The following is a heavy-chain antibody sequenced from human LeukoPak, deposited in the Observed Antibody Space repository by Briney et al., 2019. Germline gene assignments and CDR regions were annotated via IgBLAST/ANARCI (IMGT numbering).Heavy chain of an antibody. V-gene: IGHV5-51*03. J-gene: IGHJ4*02. Sequence: PGESLKISCQASGYIFTHYWIGWARHMPGKGLEWMGAIFPADSDTKYNPSFLGQVTISPDKSISTAYLQWSFLKVSDTAMYYCARQYYYGSGSPRVLWGQGTLVTVSS. D-gene: IGHD3-10*01. CDR1: GYIFTHYW. CDR3: ARQYYYGSGSPRVL. CDR2: IFPADSDT.